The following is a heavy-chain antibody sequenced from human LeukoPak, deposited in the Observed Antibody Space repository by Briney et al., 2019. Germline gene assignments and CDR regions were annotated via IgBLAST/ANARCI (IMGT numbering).Heavy chain of an antibody. CDR1: GGSISSGSYY. V-gene: IGHV4-39*07. D-gene: IGHD1-14*01. J-gene: IGHJ4*02. Sequence: PSQTLSLTCTVSGGSISSGSYYWGWIRQPPGKGLEWIGSFYHSGSTYYNPSLKSRVTISVDTSKNQFSLKLSSVTAADTAVYYCARDITGSFDYWGQGNLVTVST. CDR3: ARDITGSFDY. CDR2: FYHSGST.